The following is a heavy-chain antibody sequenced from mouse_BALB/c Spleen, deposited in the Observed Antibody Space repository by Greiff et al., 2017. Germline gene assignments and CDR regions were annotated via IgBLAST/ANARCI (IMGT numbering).Heavy chain of an antibody. CDR3: ARGLGGLRRGLDY. Sequence: EVKLVESGGGLVKPGGSLKLSCAASGFTFSSYAMSWVRQTPEKRLEWVASISSGGSTYYPDSVKGRFTISRDNARNILYLQMSSLRSEDTAMYYCARGLGGLRRGLDYWGQGTSVTVSS. CDR2: ISSGGST. J-gene: IGHJ4*01. CDR1: GFTFSSYA. V-gene: IGHV5-6-5*01. D-gene: IGHD2-4*01.